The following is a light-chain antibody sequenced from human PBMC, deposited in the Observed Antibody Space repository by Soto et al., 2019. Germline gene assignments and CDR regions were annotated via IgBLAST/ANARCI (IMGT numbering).Light chain of an antibody. CDR2: GAS. CDR1: QSVSSY. CDR3: QQRSNWFT. J-gene: IGKJ4*01. Sequence: EIVLTQSPATLSLSPGERATLSCRASQSVSSYLAWYQQKPGQAPRLLIYGASNRATGTPARFSGSGSGTDFTLPISSLEPEDFAVYYCQQRSNWFTFGGGTKVEIK. V-gene: IGKV3-11*01.